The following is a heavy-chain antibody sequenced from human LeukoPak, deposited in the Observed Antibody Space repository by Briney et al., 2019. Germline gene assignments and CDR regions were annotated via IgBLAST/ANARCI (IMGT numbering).Heavy chain of an antibody. CDR1: GFALSSHW. CDR3: ARNNGMDV. CDR2: VNRDGSET. V-gene: IGHV3-7*03. J-gene: IGHJ6*02. Sequence: GGSLRLSCAASGFALSSHWMTWVRQVPGRGPEWVANVNRDGSETYYLDSVKGRFTISKNNAKNSLYLQMNSLRAEDTALYHCARNNGMDVWGQGTTVIVSS.